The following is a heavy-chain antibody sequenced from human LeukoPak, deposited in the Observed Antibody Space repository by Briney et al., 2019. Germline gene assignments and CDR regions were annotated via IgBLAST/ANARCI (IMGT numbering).Heavy chain of an antibody. V-gene: IGHV6-1*01. CDR1: GDSVSSNSAA. Sequence: SQTLSLTCAISGDSVSSNSAAWNWIRQSPSRGLEWLGRTYYRSKWYNDYAVSVKSRITINPDTSKNQFSLQLNSVTPEDTAVYYCARGRYCSGGSCYSSYYYYYMDVWGKGTTVTVSS. D-gene: IGHD2-15*01. J-gene: IGHJ6*03. CDR2: TYYRSKWYN. CDR3: ARGRYCSGGSCYSSYYYYYMDV.